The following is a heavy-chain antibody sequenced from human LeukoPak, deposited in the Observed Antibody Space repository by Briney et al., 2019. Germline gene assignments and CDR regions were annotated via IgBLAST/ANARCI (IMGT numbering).Heavy chain of an antibody. CDR1: GFTFSSYA. CDR3: ATEITMIVVVITDY. J-gene: IGHJ4*02. CDR2: ISGGGGST. V-gene: IGHV3-23*01. D-gene: IGHD3-22*01. Sequence: AGGSLRLSCAASGFTFSSYAMSWVRQAPGKGLEWVSAISGGGGSTYYADSVKGRFTISRDNSKNTLYLQMNSLRAEDTAVYYCATEITMIVVVITDYWGQGTLVTVSS.